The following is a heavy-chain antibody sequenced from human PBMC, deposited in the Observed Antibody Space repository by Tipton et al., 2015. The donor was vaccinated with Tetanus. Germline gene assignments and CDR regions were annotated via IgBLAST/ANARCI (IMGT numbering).Heavy chain of an antibody. Sequence: QLVQSGAEVKKPGASVKVSCKASGYTLTSYHMHWVRQAPGQGLEWMGIINPIGGSTSYAPKVQGRTTMTGDTPTSTVYMDLNSLRSEDTAVYYGARAGGGGRRINGPAGIDYWGQGTLVTVSS. CDR3: ARAGGGGRRINGPAGIDY. D-gene: IGHD1-20*01. CDR2: INPIGGST. J-gene: IGHJ4*02. CDR1: GYTLTSYH. V-gene: IGHV1-46*01.